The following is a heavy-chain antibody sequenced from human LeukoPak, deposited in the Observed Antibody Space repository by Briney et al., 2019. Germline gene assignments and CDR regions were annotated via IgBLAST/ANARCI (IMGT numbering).Heavy chain of an antibody. J-gene: IGHJ4*02. CDR1: GGSISSGGYY. CDR2: SYYSGST. Sequence: SETLSLTCTVSGGSISSGGYYWSWIRQHPGKGLEWIGYSYYSGSTYYNPSLKSRVTISVDTSKNQFSLKLSSVTAADTAVYYCASSLTYYYDSSGPRVDYWGQGTLVTVSS. D-gene: IGHD3-22*01. V-gene: IGHV4-31*03. CDR3: ASSLTYYYDSSGPRVDY.